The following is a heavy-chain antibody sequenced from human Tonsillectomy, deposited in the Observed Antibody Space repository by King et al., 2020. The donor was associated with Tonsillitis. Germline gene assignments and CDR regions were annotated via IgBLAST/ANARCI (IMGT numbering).Heavy chain of an antibody. J-gene: IGHJ3*01. D-gene: IGHD3-16*01. CDR1: GITFSRHG. CDR3: ARDGGSEDRDAFDF. CDR2: ISFDGIQK. V-gene: IGHV3-33*05. Sequence: VQLVESGGAVVQPGRSLRLSCAASGITFSRHGMHWVRQAPGKGLEWVAVISFDGIQKYYGDSVKGRFTISRDNSKNLVYLQLNRLRVEDTAVYFCARDGGSEDRDAFDFWGEGTLVTLS.